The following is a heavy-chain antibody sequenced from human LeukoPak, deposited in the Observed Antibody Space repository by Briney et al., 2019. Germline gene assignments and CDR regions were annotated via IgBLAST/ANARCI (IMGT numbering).Heavy chain of an antibody. J-gene: IGHJ4*02. D-gene: IGHD5-12*01. CDR3: AKDRIGRWLRPIDY. CDR2: ISYDGTNK. V-gene: IGHV3-30-3*01. CDR1: GFTFTNYA. Sequence: PGGSLRLSCAASGFTFTNYALHWVRQAPGKGLEWVAVISYDGTNKYYADSAKGRFTISRDNSKNTLYLQMNSLRAEDTAVYYCAKDRIGRWLRPIDYWGQGTLVTVSS.